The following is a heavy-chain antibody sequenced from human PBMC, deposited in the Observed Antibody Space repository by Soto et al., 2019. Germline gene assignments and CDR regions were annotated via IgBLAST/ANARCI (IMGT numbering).Heavy chain of an antibody. CDR2: ISYDGSNK. D-gene: IGHD3-22*01. CDR1: GFTFSSYG. J-gene: IGHJ4*02. V-gene: IGHV3-30*18. Sequence: GGSLRLSCAASGFTFSSYGMHWVRQAPGKGLEWVAVISYDGSNKYYADSVKGRFTISRDNSKNTLYLQMNSLRAEDTAVYYCAKWAEYYYDSSGYFDYWGQGTLVTVSS. CDR3: AKWAEYYYDSSGYFDY.